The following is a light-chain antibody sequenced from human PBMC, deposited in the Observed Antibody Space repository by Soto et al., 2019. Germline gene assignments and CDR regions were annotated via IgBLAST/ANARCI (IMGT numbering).Light chain of an antibody. Sequence: QSALTQPASVSGSPGQSITISCTGTSSDVGGYNFVSWYQQHPGKAPKLMIYDVSNRPSGVSKRFSGSKSGNTASLTISGLQAEDEADYFCSSYRSGSTLVVFGGGTKLTVL. CDR2: DVS. J-gene: IGLJ2*01. CDR3: SSYRSGSTLVV. V-gene: IGLV2-14*03. CDR1: SSDVGGYNF.